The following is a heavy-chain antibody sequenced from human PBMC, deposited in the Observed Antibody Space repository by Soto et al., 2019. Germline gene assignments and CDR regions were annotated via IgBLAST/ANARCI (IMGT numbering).Heavy chain of an antibody. J-gene: IGHJ4*02. CDR2: MNTNTGNT. CDR1: GYTFTEFD. V-gene: IGHV1-8*01. CDR3: XRXVRFXGGHAGY. Sequence: QVLLVQSGADVKKPGASVKVSCKTSGYTFTEFDINWVRQAPGQGLEWMGWMNTNTGNTGYAQKFQGRVTMTRDTSIXXXXXXXXXXXXXXXXXXXXXRXVRFXGGHAGYWGQGTLVTVSS.